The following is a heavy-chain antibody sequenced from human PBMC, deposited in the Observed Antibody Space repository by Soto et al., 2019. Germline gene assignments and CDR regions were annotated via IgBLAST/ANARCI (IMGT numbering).Heavy chain of an antibody. CDR2: IIEDGSQK. D-gene: IGHD2-2*01. CDR3: ARGSTSWDS. J-gene: IGHJ4*02. V-gene: IGHV3-7*01. Sequence: EVQLVESGGGLVQPGGSLRLSCSGFTFNTYWMSWVRQAPGKGLEWVANIIEDGSQKNYVDSVRGRFTISRDNAKTSLYLQMNRLRAEDTAVYYCARGSTSWDSWGQGTLVTVSS. CDR1: GFTFNTYW.